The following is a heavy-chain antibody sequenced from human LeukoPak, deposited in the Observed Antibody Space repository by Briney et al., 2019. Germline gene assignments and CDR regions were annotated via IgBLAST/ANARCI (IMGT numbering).Heavy chain of an antibody. Sequence: AGGSLRLSCAASGITVSSNYMNWVRQAPGKGLEWVSYISSSGSTIYYADSVKGRFTISRDNAKNSLYLQMNSLRAEDTAVYYCARDLAGSYYDYWGQGTLVTVSS. CDR1: GITVSSNY. CDR3: ARDLAGSYYDY. CDR2: ISSSGSTI. D-gene: IGHD3-10*01. V-gene: IGHV3-48*03. J-gene: IGHJ4*02.